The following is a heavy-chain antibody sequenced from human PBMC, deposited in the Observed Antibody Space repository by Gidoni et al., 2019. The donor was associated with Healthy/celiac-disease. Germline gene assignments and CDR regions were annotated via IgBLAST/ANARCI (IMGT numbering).Heavy chain of an antibody. CDR1: GFTFSDYY. D-gene: IGHD6-19*01. CDR3: ARVGSGWYLNYYYYMDV. V-gene: IGHV3-11*01. CDR2: ISSSGSNI. J-gene: IGHJ6*03. Sequence: QVQLVESGGGLVKPGGSLRLSCAASGFTFSDYYMGWIRQAPGKGLEWVSYISSSGSNISYADSVQGRFTISRDNAKTSLYLQMNRLRAEDTAVYYCARVGSGWYLNYYYYMDVWGEGTTVTVSS.